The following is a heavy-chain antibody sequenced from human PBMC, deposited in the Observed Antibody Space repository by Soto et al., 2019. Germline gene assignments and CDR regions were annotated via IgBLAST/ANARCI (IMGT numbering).Heavy chain of an antibody. Sequence: QLQLQESGSGLVKPSQTLSLTCAVSGGSISSGGYSWSWIRQPPGKGLEWIGYIYHSGSTYYNPSPKSRGTRSVDRAENQFALKLSSVTAADTSVYYCARAGGLGAVAVDYWGQGTLVTVSS. CDR2: IYHSGST. J-gene: IGHJ4*02. V-gene: IGHV4-30-2*01. CDR3: ARAGGLGAVAVDY. CDR1: GGSISSGGYS. D-gene: IGHD6-19*01.